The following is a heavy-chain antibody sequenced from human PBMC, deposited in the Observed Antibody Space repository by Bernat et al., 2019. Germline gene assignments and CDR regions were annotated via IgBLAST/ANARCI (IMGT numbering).Heavy chain of an antibody. CDR3: AHRAGDYDILTGYYTYYFDY. J-gene: IGHJ4*02. Sequence: QITLKESGPTLVKPTQTLTLTCTFSGFSLSTSGVGVGWIRQPPGKALEWLALIYWDDDKRYSPSLKSRLTITKDTSKNQVVLTMTTMDPVDTATYYCAHRAGDYDILTGYYTYYFDYWGQGTLVTVSS. CDR2: IYWDDDK. D-gene: IGHD3-9*01. V-gene: IGHV2-5*02. CDR1: GFSLSTSGVG.